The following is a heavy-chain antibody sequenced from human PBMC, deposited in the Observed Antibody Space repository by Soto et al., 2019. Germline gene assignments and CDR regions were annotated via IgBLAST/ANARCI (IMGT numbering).Heavy chain of an antibody. J-gene: IGHJ3*02. D-gene: IGHD6-6*01. CDR2: ISYDGSNK. Sequence: GGSLRLSCAASGFTFSSYGMHWVRQAPGKGLEWVAVISYDGSNKYYADSVKGRFTISRDNSKNTLYLQMNSLRAEDTAGYYCAKDDSSTGISAFDIWGQGTMVTVSS. CDR1: GFTFSSYG. V-gene: IGHV3-30*18. CDR3: AKDDSSTGISAFDI.